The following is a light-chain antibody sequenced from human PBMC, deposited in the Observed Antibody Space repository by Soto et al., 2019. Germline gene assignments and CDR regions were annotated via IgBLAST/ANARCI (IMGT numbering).Light chain of an antibody. Sequence: EIVLTQSPATLSLSPGERATLSCRASQSVSSYLAWYQQKPGQARRLLIYDASHRATGIPARFSGSGSGTDFTPTISSLEPEDFAVYYCQQRSNWTPITFGQGTRLEIQ. J-gene: IGKJ5*01. V-gene: IGKV3-11*01. CDR3: QQRSNWTPIT. CDR1: QSVSSY. CDR2: DAS.